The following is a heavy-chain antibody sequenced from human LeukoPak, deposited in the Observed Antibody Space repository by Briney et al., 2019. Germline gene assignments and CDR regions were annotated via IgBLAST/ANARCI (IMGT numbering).Heavy chain of an antibody. V-gene: IGHV3-7*01. J-gene: IGHJ4*02. D-gene: IGHD1-1*01. CDR3: GRENWSIDY. CDR1: GFTFTTYY. CDR2: INQAGTES. Sequence: PGGSLRLSCAASGFTFTTYYMTWVRQAPGKGLEWVANINQAGTESYYVDSVKGRFTFSRDNAKNSVYLQMNNLRVEDTAVYYCGRENWSIDYWGQGTLVTVSS.